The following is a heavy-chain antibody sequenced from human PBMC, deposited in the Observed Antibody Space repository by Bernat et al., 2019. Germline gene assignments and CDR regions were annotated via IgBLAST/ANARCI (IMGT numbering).Heavy chain of an antibody. V-gene: IGHV1-18*01. J-gene: IGHJ4*02. CDR2: ISAYNGNT. CDR1: GGTFSSYA. D-gene: IGHD2-15*01. CDR3: AREEGCSGGSCPLDY. Sequence: QVQLVQSGAEVKKPGSSVKVSCKASGGTFSSYAISWVRQAPGQGLEWMGWISAYNGNTNYAQKLQGRVTMTTDTSTSTAYMELRSLRSDDTAVYYCAREEGCSGGSCPLDYWGQGTLVTVSS.